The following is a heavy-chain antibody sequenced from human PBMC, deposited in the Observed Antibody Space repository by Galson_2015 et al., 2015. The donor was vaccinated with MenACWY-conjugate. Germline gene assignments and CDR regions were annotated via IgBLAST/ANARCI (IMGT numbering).Heavy chain of an antibody. J-gene: IGHJ5*02. CDR2: IQQRGTT. V-gene: IGHV4-34*01. CDR1: RDSFSGHY. Sequence: SETLSLTCALSRDSFSGHYWTWIRQSPGRGLEWIGEIQQRGTTNYSPSLKSRVTISIDLSNNQFSLMLNTVTAADTAVYYCARGRQQYSFWRGSKHNWFDPWGQGIQAIVSS. D-gene: IGHD3-3*01. CDR3: ARGRQQYSFWRGSKHNWFDP.